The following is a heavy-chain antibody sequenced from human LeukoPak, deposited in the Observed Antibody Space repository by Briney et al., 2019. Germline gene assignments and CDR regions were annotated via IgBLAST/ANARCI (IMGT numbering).Heavy chain of an antibody. V-gene: IGHV4-61*01. CDR1: GGSVSSGTYY. J-gene: IGHJ4*02. D-gene: IGHD4-11*01. CDR2: IYYSGTT. CDR3: VRESYSRYFDY. Sequence: SETLSLTCTVSGGSVSSGTYYWSWIRQPPGKGLEWIGYIYYSGTTNYNPSPKSRVTISVDTSKNQFSLKLSSVTAADTAVYYCVRESYSRYFDYWGQGSLVTVSS.